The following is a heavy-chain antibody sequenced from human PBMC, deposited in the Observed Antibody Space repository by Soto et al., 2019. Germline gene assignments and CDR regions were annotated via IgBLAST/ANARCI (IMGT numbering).Heavy chain of an antibody. CDR2: INHVGIT. J-gene: IGHJ5*02. CDR3: ARHTRNQFDP. Sequence: SETLSLTCAVSGGSFRGFYWTWISQSPGKGLEWLGDINHVGITNYNPSLKSRVSIPVDTSKSQFSLKLSSVTAADTAVYYCARHTRNQFDPWGQGTLVTVSS. CDR1: GGSFRGFY. V-gene: IGHV4-34*01.